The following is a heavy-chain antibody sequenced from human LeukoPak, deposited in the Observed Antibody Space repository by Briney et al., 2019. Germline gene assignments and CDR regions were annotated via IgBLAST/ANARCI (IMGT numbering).Heavy chain of an antibody. J-gene: IGHJ4*02. CDR3: ARGRRRFDY. V-gene: IGHV4-34*01. CDR2: IDHSGNT. CDR1: IGSFSGYH. Sequence: SSETLSPTCAVYIGSFSGYHWSWVRQPPGRGLEWIGEIDHSGNTKYNPSLKSRLTISADTSKNQFSLKLSSVTAADTAVYYCARGRRRFDYWGQGTLVTVSS.